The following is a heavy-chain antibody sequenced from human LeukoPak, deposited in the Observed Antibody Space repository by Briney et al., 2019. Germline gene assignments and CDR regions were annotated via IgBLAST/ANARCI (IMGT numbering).Heavy chain of an antibody. CDR1: GFTFSSYA. Sequence: GGSLRLSCVASGFTFSSYAMSWVRQAPGKGLERVSVISGSGGSTYYADSVKGRFTISRDNSKNTLYLQMNSLTAGDTAVYYCAKEMAAAGNYYFDYWGQGNLVTVSS. D-gene: IGHD6-13*01. V-gene: IGHV3-23*01. CDR3: AKEMAAAGNYYFDY. J-gene: IGHJ4*02. CDR2: ISGSGGST.